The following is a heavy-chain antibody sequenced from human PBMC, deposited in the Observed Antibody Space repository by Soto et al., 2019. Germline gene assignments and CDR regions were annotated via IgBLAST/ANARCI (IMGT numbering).Heavy chain of an antibody. CDR2: IIPIFGTA. D-gene: IGHD3-9*01. CDR1: GGTFRSYA. CDR3: ARQSRSYYDILTGYHPYYYYGMDV. Sequence: QVQLVQSGAEVKKPGSSVKVSCKASGGTFRSYAISWVRQAPGQGLEWMGGIIPIFGTANYAQKFQGRVTITADESTSTAYMELSSLRSEDTAVYYCARQSRSYYDILTGYHPYYYYGMDVWGQGTTVTVSS. J-gene: IGHJ6*02. V-gene: IGHV1-69*01.